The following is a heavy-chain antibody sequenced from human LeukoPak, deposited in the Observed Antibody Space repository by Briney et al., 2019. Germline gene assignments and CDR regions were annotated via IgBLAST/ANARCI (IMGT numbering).Heavy chain of an antibody. CDR1: GFTFSGSA. CDR3: TLPPNNWFDP. CDR2: IRSKANSYAT. D-gene: IGHD2-8*01. J-gene: IGHJ5*02. V-gene: IGHV3-73*01. Sequence: PGGSLRLSCAASGFTFSGSAMHWVRQASGKGLEWVGRIRSKANSYATAYAASVKGRFTISRDDSKNTAYLQMNSLKTEDTAVYYCTLPPNNWFDPWGQGTLVTVSS.